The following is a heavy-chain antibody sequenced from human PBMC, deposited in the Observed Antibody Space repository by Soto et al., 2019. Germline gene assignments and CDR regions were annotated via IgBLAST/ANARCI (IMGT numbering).Heavy chain of an antibody. J-gene: IGHJ6*02. CDR3: ARLGDPVDRYYGLDF. CDR1: GFPLSGYW. V-gene: IGHV3-7*01. CDR2: IKQDESEK. Sequence: EVQLVESGGGLVQPGGSLRLSCVVSGFPLSGYWMSWVRQAPGKGLEWVANIKQDESEKYYVDSVRGRFTISRDNAKSSLFLQMNSLGAEDTAVYYCARLGDPVDRYYGLDFWGQGTTVTVSS. D-gene: IGHD2-21*01.